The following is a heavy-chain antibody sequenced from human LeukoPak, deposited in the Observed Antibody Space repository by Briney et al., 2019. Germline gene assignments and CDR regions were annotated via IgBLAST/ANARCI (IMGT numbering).Heavy chain of an antibody. CDR3: ARVVVVVVAATSWFDP. J-gene: IGHJ5*02. V-gene: IGHV4-61*02. Sequence: SETLSLTCAVSGGSISSGSYYWSWIRQPAGKGLEWIGRIYTSGSTNYNPSLKSRVTISVDTSKNQFSLKLSSVTAADTAVYYCARVVVVVVAATSWFDPWGQGTLVTVSS. CDR1: GGSISSGSYY. D-gene: IGHD2-15*01. CDR2: IYTSGST.